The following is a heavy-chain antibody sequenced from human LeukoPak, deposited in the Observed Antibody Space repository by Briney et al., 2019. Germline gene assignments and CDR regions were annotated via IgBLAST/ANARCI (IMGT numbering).Heavy chain of an antibody. J-gene: IGHJ6*03. CDR2: INPHSGNT. V-gene: IGHV1-8*01. D-gene: IGHD5-18*01. CDR3: SLGRYSYEYYYYYYYMDV. Sequence: GASVKVSCKASGYTFTSYDINWVRQATGQGLEWRGWINPHSGNTGYAQKFQGRVTMTRNTSISTAYMELSSLRSEDTAAYYCSLGRYSYEYYYYYYYMDVWGKGTTVTVSS. CDR1: GYTFTSYD.